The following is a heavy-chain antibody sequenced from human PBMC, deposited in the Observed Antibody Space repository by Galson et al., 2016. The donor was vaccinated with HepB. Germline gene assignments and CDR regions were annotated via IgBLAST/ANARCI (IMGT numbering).Heavy chain of an antibody. CDR1: GYIFTSYW. D-gene: IGHD2-8*01. Sequence: QSGAEVKKPGESLKISCKGSGYIFTSYWIGWVRQMPGKGLEWMGIIYPGDSDTRYRPSFQGQVTISADKSITTAYLQWSSLKASDTAMYYRARRNTNLSGGYGLDVWGHGTTVIVSS. CDR3: ARRNTNLSGGYGLDV. CDR2: IYPGDSDT. V-gene: IGHV5-51*01. J-gene: IGHJ6*02.